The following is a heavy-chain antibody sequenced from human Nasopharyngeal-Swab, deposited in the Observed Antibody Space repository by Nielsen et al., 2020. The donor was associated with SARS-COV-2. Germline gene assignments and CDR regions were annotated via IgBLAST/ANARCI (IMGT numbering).Heavy chain of an antibody. CDR3: ARAVEGATDY. D-gene: IGHD1-26*01. CDR1: GLTVSKFW. J-gene: IGHJ4*02. Sequence: GGSLTLSCAVSGLTVSKFWMTWVRQAPGKGLECVANIKEDGTERYYVDSVKGRFTISRDNAKNSLFLQMNSLRAEDTAVYFCARAVEGATDYWGQGTLVTVSS. CDR2: IKEDGTER. V-gene: IGHV3-7*03.